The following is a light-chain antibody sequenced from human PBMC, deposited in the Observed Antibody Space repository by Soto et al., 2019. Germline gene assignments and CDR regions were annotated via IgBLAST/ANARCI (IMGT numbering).Light chain of an antibody. CDR3: QQSYSSPPT. Sequence: EIVLTQSPGTLSLSPGERATLSCRASQSVSNNYLAWYQQKPGQAPRLLIYGASNRATGIPDRFSGSRSGPDFTLTISSLQPEEFATYYCQQSYSSPPTFGQGTKVDIK. CDR2: GAS. V-gene: IGKV3-20*01. J-gene: IGKJ1*01. CDR1: QSVSNNY.